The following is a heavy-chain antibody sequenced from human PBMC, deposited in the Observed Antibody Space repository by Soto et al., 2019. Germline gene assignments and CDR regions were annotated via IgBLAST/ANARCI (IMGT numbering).Heavy chain of an antibody. CDR3: AKDRGPRRQCLIDPFEF. CDR2: ISYDGTKT. D-gene: IGHD3-10*01. J-gene: IGHJ4*02. V-gene: IGHV3-30*18. CDR1: GFTFSIYD. Sequence: QVQLVESGGGVVQPGRSLRVSCAASGFTFSIYDMHWVRQAPGTGLEWVAVISYDGTKTYYADSVKGRFTISRDNSKNTVYLQMNSLSDEDTAVYYCAKDRGPRRQCLIDPFEFWGQGTLVTVSP.